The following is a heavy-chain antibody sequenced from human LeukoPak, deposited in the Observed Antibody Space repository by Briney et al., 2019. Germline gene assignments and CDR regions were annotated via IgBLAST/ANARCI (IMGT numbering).Heavy chain of an antibody. CDR2: ISQSGST. V-gene: IGHV4-34*01. CDR3: ARGQYHLLYWYFDL. J-gene: IGHJ2*01. D-gene: IGHD2-2*01. Sequence: SETLSLTCAVYGVSFSGYYWSWLRQPPGKGLEGIGEISQSGSTNYNPSLKSRVTIPMDTSKNQFSLMLTPVTAADTAVYYCARGQYHLLYWYFDLWGRGTLVTVSS. CDR1: GVSFSGYY.